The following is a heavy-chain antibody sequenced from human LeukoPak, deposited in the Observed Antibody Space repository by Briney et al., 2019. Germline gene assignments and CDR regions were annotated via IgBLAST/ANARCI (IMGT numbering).Heavy chain of an antibody. D-gene: IGHD6-13*01. J-gene: IGHJ6*02. CDR3: ARVPFTAADDRSYYYYGMDV. V-gene: IGHV1-69*13. CDR1: GGTFSSYA. CDR2: IIPIFGTT. Sequence: SVKVSCKASGGTFSSYAISWVRQAPGQGLEWMGGIIPIFGTTSYAQKFQGRVTITADESTSTAYMELSSLGSEDTAVYYCARVPFTAADDRSYYYYGMDVWGQGTTVTVSS.